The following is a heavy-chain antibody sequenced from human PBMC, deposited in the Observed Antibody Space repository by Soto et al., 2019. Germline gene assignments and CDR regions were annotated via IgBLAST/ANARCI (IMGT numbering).Heavy chain of an antibody. J-gene: IGHJ4*02. CDR3: ARGPRVAATRREGVEY. CDR2: INHSGST. V-gene: IGHV4-59*01. CDR1: GGSIRSYY. D-gene: IGHD6-13*01. Sequence: SETLSLTCIVSGGSIRSYYWSWIRQPPGKGPEWIGYINHSGSTNYNPSLKSRVTISLDTSKNQVSLRLSSVTAADTAVYYCARGPRVAATRREGVEYWGQGTLVTVSS.